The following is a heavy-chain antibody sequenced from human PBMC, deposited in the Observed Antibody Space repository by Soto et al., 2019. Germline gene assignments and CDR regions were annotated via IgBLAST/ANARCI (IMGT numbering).Heavy chain of an antibody. J-gene: IGHJ5*02. V-gene: IGHV1-18*01. Sequence: QVQLVQSGGEVKKPGASVKVSCKASGYTFTNYGISWVRQAPGQGLEWMGWINVYNGNTKYAQKVQGRVTLTTDTPPSTADMEQRSRRSDDTAVDYCARGVGSGCSYNQDNGFDPWGQGTLVTVSS. D-gene: IGHD3-10*01. CDR1: GYTFTNYG. CDR2: INVYNGNT. CDR3: ARGVGSGCSYNQDNGFDP.